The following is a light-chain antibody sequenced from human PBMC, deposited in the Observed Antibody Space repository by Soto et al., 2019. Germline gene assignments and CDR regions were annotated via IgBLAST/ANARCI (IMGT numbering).Light chain of an antibody. V-gene: IGKV3-15*01. J-gene: IGKJ1*01. CDR2: DAS. Sequence: EIVMTQSPGTLSVSPGERATLSCRASHSVSNNLAWYQQKVGQSPRLLIYDASTRATGVPGRFSGSGSGTEFTLTISSLQPDDFATYYCQQYNGYWTFGQGTKVEIK. CDR1: HSVSNN. CDR3: QQYNGYWT.